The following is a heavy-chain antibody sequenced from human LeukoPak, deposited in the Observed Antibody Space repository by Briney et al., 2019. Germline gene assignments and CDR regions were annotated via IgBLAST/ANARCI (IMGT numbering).Heavy chain of an antibody. CDR2: IKSKTDGGTT. V-gene: IGHV3-15*01. CDR1: GFTFSNAW. J-gene: IGHJ3*02. Sequence: GGSLRLSCAASGFTFSNAWMSWVRQAPGTGLEWVGRIKSKTDGGTTDNAAPVKRRSTISRADSKNTLYLQMNSLKTDDTAVYYCTTTVVIAPSDAFDIWGQGTMVTVSS. D-gene: IGHD2-21*01. CDR3: TTTVVIAPSDAFDI.